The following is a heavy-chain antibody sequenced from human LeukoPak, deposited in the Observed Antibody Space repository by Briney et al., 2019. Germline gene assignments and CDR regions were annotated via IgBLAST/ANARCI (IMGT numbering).Heavy chain of an antibody. CDR1: GFTFSSYS. CDR2: ISSSSSYI. D-gene: IGHD3-16*02. Sequence: GGSLRLSCAASGFTFSSYSMNWVRQAPGKGLEGVSSISSSSSYIYYADSVKGRFTISRDNAKNSLYLQMNSLRAEDTAVYCCARDLFPSNDYVWGSYCYPVDYWGQGTLVTVSS. V-gene: IGHV3-21*01. CDR3: ARDLFPSNDYVWGSYCYPVDY. J-gene: IGHJ4*02.